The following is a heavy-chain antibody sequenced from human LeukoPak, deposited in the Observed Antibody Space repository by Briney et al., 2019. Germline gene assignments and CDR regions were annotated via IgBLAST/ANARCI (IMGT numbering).Heavy chain of an antibody. V-gene: IGHV3-21*04. D-gene: IGHD3-3*02. CDR2: ISSSSSYI. Sequence: GGSLRLSCAASGFTFSSCSMNWVRQAPGKGLEWVSSISSSSSYIYYADSVKGRFTISRDNAKNSLYLQMNSLRAEDTAVYYCAKGQISRSDRFDYWGQGTLVTVSS. J-gene: IGHJ4*02. CDR1: GFTFSSCS. CDR3: AKGQISRSDRFDY.